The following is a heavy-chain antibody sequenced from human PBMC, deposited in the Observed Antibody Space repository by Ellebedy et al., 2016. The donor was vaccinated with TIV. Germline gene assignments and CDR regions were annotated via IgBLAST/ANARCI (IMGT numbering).Heavy chain of an antibody. J-gene: IGHJ4*02. CDR1: GFTFSNYA. V-gene: IGHV3-64D*06. CDR3: VRRVFCLSTTCPLYFDW. CDR2: ITNNGGGT. Sequence: GGSLRLSCLVSGFTFSNYAMHWVRQAPGKRLEYVSSITNNGGGTYYADSVKGRFTISRDNSKNTLWLQMSSLRAEDTAVYYCVRRVFCLSTTCPLYFDWWGQGALVTVST. D-gene: IGHD2-2*01.